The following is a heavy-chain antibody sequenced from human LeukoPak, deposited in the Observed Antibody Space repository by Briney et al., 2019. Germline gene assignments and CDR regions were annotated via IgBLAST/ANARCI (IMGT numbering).Heavy chain of an antibody. J-gene: IGHJ4*02. CDR3: AKGYDILTGFDY. Sequence: GGSLRLSCAASGFTFSSYGMHWVRQAPGKGLGWVAFIRYDGSNKYYADSVKGRFTISRDNSKNTLYLQMNSLRAEDTAVYYCAKGYDILTGFDYWGQGTLVTVSS. CDR1: GFTFSSYG. CDR2: IRYDGSNK. V-gene: IGHV3-30*02. D-gene: IGHD3-9*01.